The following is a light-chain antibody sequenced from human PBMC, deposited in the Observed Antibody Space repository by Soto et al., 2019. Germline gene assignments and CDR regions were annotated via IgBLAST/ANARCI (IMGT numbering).Light chain of an antibody. CDR2: GAS. Sequence: DIELTQSPPSLAASVGDRVTITCRASQNINNYLIWYQQKPGKAPQLLIYGASILQSGVPSRFSGSASGTDFTLTIGSLQPEDCATYYCQESYSVPGTFGQGTKVEI. J-gene: IGKJ1*01. CDR3: QESYSVPGT. CDR1: QNINNY. V-gene: IGKV1-39*01.